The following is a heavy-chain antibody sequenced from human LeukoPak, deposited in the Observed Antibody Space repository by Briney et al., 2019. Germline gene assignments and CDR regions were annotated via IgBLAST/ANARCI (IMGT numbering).Heavy chain of an antibody. CDR2: ISSSSSYI. Sequence: GGSLRLSCAASGFTFSSYSMNWVRQAPGKGLEWVSSISSSSSYIYHADSVKGRFTISRDNAKNSLYLQMNSLRAEDTAVYYCARDRDYYGMDVWGQGTTVTVSS. V-gene: IGHV3-21*01. CDR1: GFTFSSYS. J-gene: IGHJ6*02. CDR3: ARDRDYYGMDV.